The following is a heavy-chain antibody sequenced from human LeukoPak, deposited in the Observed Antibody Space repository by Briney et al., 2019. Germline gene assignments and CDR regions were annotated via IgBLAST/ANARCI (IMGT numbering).Heavy chain of an antibody. V-gene: IGHV1-18*04. Sequence: GASVKVSCKASGYTFTSYGISWVRQAPGQGLEWMGWISAYNCNTNYAQKLQGRVTMTTDTSTSTAYMELRSLRSDDTAVYYCARALGSGSYWWDSYYYYGMDVWGKGTTVTVSS. J-gene: IGHJ6*04. CDR2: ISAYNCNT. D-gene: IGHD3-10*01. CDR3: ARALGSGSYWWDSYYYYGMDV. CDR1: GYTFTSYG.